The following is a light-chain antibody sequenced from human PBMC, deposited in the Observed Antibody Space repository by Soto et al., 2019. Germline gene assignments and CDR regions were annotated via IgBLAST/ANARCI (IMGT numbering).Light chain of an antibody. Sequence: IVMTQSPDSLAVSLGERATINCKSSQSGLYSSNNKNYLTWYQQKPGQPPKVLIYWASTRESGVPDRFSGSGFGTDFTLTISSLQAEDVAVYYCQQCYSTPRTFGQGTKVEIK. J-gene: IGKJ1*01. CDR3: QQCYSTPRT. CDR2: WAS. V-gene: IGKV4-1*01. CDR1: QSGLYSSNNKNY.